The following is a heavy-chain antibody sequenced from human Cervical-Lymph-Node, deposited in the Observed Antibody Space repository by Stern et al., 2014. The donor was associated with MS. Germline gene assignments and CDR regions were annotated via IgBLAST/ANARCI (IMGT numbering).Heavy chain of an antibody. D-gene: IGHD6-19*01. Sequence: DVQLEESGGGLVQPGGFLRLSCAASGFIFSDYAMTWVRQAPGKGLEWVSSISGSGGNTFYADSVKGRFTISRDSSKNTVYLQMTSLTAEDTARYHCAKGKTVTGSGYGVDVWGLGTMVAVS. J-gene: IGHJ6*02. V-gene: IGHV3-23*04. CDR1: GFIFSDYA. CDR3: AKGKTVTGSGYGVDV. CDR2: ISGSGGNT.